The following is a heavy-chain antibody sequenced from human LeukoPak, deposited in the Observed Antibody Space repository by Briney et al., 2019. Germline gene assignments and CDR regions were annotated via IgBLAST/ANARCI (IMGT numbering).Heavy chain of an antibody. J-gene: IGHJ4*02. D-gene: IGHD4-17*01. Sequence: ASVKVSCKASGYTFTGYYMHWVRQAPGQGLEWMGWISAYNGNTNYAQKLQGRVTMTTDTSTSTAYMELRSLRSDDTAVYYCARGADYGDYVSDWGQGTLVTVSS. CDR1: GYTFTGYY. CDR2: ISAYNGNT. CDR3: ARGADYGDYVSD. V-gene: IGHV1-18*04.